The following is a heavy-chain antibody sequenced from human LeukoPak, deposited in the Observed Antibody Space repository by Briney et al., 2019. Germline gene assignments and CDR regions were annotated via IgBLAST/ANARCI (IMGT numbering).Heavy chain of an antibody. CDR1: GASISSYY. V-gene: IGHV4-59*01. CDR3: ARGVRYYYGMDV. CDR2: IYYSGST. J-gene: IGHJ6*02. Sequence: SETLSLTCTVSGASISSYYWSWIRQPPGKGLEGIGYIYYSGSTNYNPSLKSRVTISVDTSKNQFYLKLSSVTAADTAVYYCARGVRYYYGMDVWGLGTTVTVSS.